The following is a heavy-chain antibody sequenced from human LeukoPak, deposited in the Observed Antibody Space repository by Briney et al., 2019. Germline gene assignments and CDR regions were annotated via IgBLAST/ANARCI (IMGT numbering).Heavy chain of an antibody. Sequence: PSETLSLTCTVAGGSISSYYWSWIRQPPGKGLEWIGYIYYSGSTNYNPSLKSRVTISVDTSKNQFSLKLSSVTAADTAVYYCARYWRSSGWLNYYYYMDVWGKGTTVTISS. V-gene: IGHV4-59*01. CDR2: IYYSGST. D-gene: IGHD6-19*01. CDR1: GGSISSYY. J-gene: IGHJ6*03. CDR3: ARYWRSSGWLNYYYYMDV.